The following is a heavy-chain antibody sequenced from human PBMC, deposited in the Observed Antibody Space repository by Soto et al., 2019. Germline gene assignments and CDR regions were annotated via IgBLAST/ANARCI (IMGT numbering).Heavy chain of an antibody. CDR2: ISGSGGST. Sequence: EVQLLESGGGLVQPGGSLRLSCAASGFTFSSYVMSWVRQAPGKGLEWVSAISGSGGSTYYADSVKGRFTISRDNSKNTLYLQMNSLRAEDTAVYYCAKLELELLSGDYWGQGTLVTVSS. CDR3: AKLELELLSGDY. V-gene: IGHV3-23*01. CDR1: GFTFSSYV. J-gene: IGHJ4*02. D-gene: IGHD1-7*01.